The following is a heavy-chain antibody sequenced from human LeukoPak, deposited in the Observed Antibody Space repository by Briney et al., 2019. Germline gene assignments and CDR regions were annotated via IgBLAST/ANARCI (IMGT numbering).Heavy chain of an antibody. Sequence: ETLSLTCAVYGGSFSGYYWSWVRQAPGKGLEWVSAISGSGGSTYYADSVKGRFTISRDNSKNTLYLQMNSLRAEDTAVYYCAKENRHCSSTSCLYYYYYMDVWGKGTTVTISS. D-gene: IGHD2-2*01. V-gene: IGHV3-23*01. CDR3: AKENRHCSSTSCLYYYYYMDV. CDR2: ISGSGGST. CDR1: GGSFSGYY. J-gene: IGHJ6*03.